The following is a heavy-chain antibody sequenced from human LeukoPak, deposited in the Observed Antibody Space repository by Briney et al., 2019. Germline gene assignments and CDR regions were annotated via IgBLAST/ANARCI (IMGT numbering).Heavy chain of an antibody. D-gene: IGHD3-3*01. CDR2: INPNSGGT. J-gene: IGHJ4*02. V-gene: IGHV1-2*02. CDR1: GYTFTGYY. Sequence: ASVKVSCKASGYTFTGYYMHWVRQAPGQGLECMGWINPNSGGTNYAQKFQGRVTMTTDTSTSIAYMELNSLRSDDTAVYYCAREASIYGEWFFDHWGQGTLVTVSS. CDR3: AREASIYGEWFFDH.